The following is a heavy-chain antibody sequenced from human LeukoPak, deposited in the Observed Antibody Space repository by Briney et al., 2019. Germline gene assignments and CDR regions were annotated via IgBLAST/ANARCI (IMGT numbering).Heavy chain of an antibody. Sequence: ASVKVSCKASGYTFTSYGISWVRQAPGQGLEWMGWISAYNGNTNYAQKLQGRVTMTTDTSTSTAYMELRSLRSDDTAVYYCARELWFGELLDLGMSMDVWGQGTTVTVSS. CDR1: GYTFTSYG. CDR2: ISAYNGNT. J-gene: IGHJ6*02. D-gene: IGHD3-10*01. CDR3: ARELWFGELLDLGMSMDV. V-gene: IGHV1-18*01.